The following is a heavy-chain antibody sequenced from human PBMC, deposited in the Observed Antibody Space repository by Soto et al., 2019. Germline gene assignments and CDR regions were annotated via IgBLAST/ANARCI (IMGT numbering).Heavy chain of an antibody. J-gene: IGHJ3*02. CDR3: ARPSDYYDILTGYPPGAFDI. CDR1: GYSVTSYW. D-gene: IGHD3-9*01. CDR2: IYPGDSDT. Sequence: PGESLKISCKGSGYSVTSYWIGWVRQMPGKGLEWMGIIYPGDSDTRYGPSFQGQVTISADKSISTAYLQWSSLKASDTAMYYCARPSDYYDILTGYPPGAFDIWGQGTMVTVSS. V-gene: IGHV5-51*01.